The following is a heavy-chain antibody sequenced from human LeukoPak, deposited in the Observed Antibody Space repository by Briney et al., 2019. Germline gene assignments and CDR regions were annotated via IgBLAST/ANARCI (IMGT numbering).Heavy chain of an antibody. Sequence: ASVKVSCKSSGGTVSSYAISWVRQAPGQGLEWMGGIIPIFGTANYAQKFQGRVTITTDESTSTAYMELSSLRSEDTAVYYCARERDIVVVPAAMEPDAFDIWGQGTMVTVSS. J-gene: IGHJ3*02. CDR2: IIPIFGTA. D-gene: IGHD2-2*01. CDR3: ARERDIVVVPAAMEPDAFDI. CDR1: GGTVSSYA. V-gene: IGHV1-69*05.